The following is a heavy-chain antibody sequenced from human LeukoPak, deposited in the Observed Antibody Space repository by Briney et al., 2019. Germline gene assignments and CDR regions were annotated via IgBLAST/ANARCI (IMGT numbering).Heavy chain of an antibody. CDR3: ASVLWFGGIFFDY. V-gene: IGHV3-23*01. Sequence: GGSLRLSCAASGFTFSSYAMSWVRQAPGKRLEWVSGISGSGSSTNYADSVKGRFTISRDNSKNTLYLQMNSLRAEDTAVYYCASVLWFGGIFFDYWGQGILVTVSS. CDR2: ISGSGSST. J-gene: IGHJ4*02. CDR1: GFTFSSYA. D-gene: IGHD3-10*01.